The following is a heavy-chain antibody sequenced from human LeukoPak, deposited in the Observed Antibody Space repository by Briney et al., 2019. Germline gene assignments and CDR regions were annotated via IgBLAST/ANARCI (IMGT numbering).Heavy chain of an antibody. V-gene: IGHV4-30-4*01. D-gene: IGHD3-22*01. Sequence: SETLSLTCTVSGGSISSGDYYWSWIRQPPGKGLEWIGYIYYSGSTYYNPSLKSRVTISVDTSKNQFSLKLSSVTAADTAVYYCARLDYYDSSGYIIRGYFDCWGQGTLVTVSS. J-gene: IGHJ4*02. CDR2: IYYSGST. CDR1: GGSISSGDYY. CDR3: ARLDYYDSSGYIIRGYFDC.